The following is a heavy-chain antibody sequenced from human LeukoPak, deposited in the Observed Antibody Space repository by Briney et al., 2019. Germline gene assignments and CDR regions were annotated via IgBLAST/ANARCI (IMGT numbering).Heavy chain of an antibody. V-gene: IGHV3-21*01. CDR2: ISSSSSYI. Sequence: KAGGSLRLSCAASGFTFSSYEMNWVRQAPGKGLEWVSSISSSSSYIYYADSVKGRFTISRDNAKNSLYLQMNSLRAEDTAVYYCAIMAYYDILTGLNDAFDIWGQGTMVTVSS. J-gene: IGHJ3*02. CDR3: AIMAYYDILTGLNDAFDI. CDR1: GFTFSSYE. D-gene: IGHD3-9*01.